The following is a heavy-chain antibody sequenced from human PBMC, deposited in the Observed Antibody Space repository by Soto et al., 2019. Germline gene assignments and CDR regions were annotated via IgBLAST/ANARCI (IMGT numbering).Heavy chain of an antibody. D-gene: IGHD2-15*01. CDR2: ISGSGVST. Sequence: GGSLRLSCAASGFTFSSYAMSWVRQAPGKGLEWVSAISGSGVSTYYTDSVKGRFTISRDNSKSTLYLQMNSLRAEDTAVYYGAKIDSSSCYLYFDYWGQGTLVTVSS. CDR1: GFTFSSYA. V-gene: IGHV3-23*01. CDR3: AKIDSSSCYLYFDY. J-gene: IGHJ4*02.